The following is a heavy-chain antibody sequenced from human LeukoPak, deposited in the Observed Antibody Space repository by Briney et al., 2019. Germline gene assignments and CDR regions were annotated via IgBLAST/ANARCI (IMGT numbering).Heavy chain of an antibody. CDR2: INPDTGGT. Sequence: GASVKVSCKASGYTFSIYFMHWMRQAPGQRLEWMGWINPDTGGTSFAQNFQGRVTMTRDTSVSTAYMELSSLRSDDTAVYYCARPTSIIPASNTYYYYYAMDLWGQGTTVTVSS. CDR1: GYTFSIYF. V-gene: IGHV1-2*02. J-gene: IGHJ6*02. D-gene: IGHD2-2*01. CDR3: ARPTSIIPASNTYYYYYAMDL.